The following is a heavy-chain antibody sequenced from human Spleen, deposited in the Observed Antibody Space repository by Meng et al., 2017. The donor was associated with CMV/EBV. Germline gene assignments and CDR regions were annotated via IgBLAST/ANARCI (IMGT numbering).Heavy chain of an antibody. J-gene: IGHJ4*02. D-gene: IGHD3-16*01. CDR3: ARGLFWGSRPLYYFDY. CDR1: GGSFSGYY. V-gene: IGHV4-34*01. CDR2: INHSGST. Sequence: QVPLPQWDAGLLRPSETLSLTCAVYGGSFSGYYWSWIRQPPGKGLEWIGEINHSGSTNYNPSLKSRVTISVDTSKNQFSLKLSSVTAADTAVYYCARGLFWGSRPLYYFDYWGQGTLVTVSS.